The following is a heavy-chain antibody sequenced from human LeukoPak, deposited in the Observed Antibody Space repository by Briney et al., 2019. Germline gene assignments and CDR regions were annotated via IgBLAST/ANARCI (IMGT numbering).Heavy chain of an antibody. V-gene: IGHV4-34*01. CDR1: GGSFSGYY. Sequence: SETLSLTCAVYGGSFSGYYWSWIRQPTGKGLEWIGEINHSGSTNYNPSLKSRVTISVDTSKNQFSLKLSSVTAADTAVYYCARRGQKGAYYYDSSGTNWFDPWGQGTLVTVSS. CDR2: INHSGST. CDR3: ARRGQKGAYYYDSSGTNWFDP. J-gene: IGHJ5*02. D-gene: IGHD3-22*01.